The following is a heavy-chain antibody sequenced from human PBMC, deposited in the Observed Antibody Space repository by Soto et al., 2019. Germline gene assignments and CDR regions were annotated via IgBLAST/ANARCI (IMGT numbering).Heavy chain of an antibody. CDR3: ARELPTTIRGGYYYSYGMDV. CDR1: GFIFSSYW. Sequence: EVQLVESGGGLVQPGGSLRLSCAASGFIFSSYWMHWVRQGPGKGLVWVSRLHSDGRTTTYADSVKGRFTISRDNAKNTLYLQMNSLRAEDTAVYYCARELPTTIRGGYYYSYGMDVWGQGTTVTVSS. J-gene: IGHJ6*02. CDR2: LHSDGRTT. V-gene: IGHV3-74*03. D-gene: IGHD2-2*02.